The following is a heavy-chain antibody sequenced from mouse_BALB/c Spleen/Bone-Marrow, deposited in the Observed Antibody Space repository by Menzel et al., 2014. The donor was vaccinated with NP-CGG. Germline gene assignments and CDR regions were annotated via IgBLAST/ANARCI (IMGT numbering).Heavy chain of an antibody. CDR2: IDPANGNA. CDR3: ARYDYGWYFSV. D-gene: IGHD2-4*01. CDR1: GFNIKDTY. J-gene: IGHJ1*01. V-gene: IGHV14-3*02. Sequence: EVQLQQSGAELVKPGASVKLSCIASGFNIKDTYMHWVKQRPEQGLEWIGRIDPANGNAKYDPKFQGKATITADTSSNTAYLQLSSLTSEDTAVYYCARYDYGWYFSVWGAGTTVTVSS.